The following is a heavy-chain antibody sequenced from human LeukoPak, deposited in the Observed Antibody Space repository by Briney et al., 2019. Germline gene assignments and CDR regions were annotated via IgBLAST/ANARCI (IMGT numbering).Heavy chain of an antibody. CDR2: IYSGGST. CDR1: GFTVSSFY. D-gene: IGHD1-26*01. V-gene: IGHV3-66*01. J-gene: IGHJ6*02. CDR3: ARDRRAIYYYGMDV. Sequence: PGGSLRLSCAASGFTVSSFYMSWVRQAPGKGLEWVSVIYSGGSTYYADSVKGRFTISRDNSKNTLYLQMNSLRAEDTAVYYCARDRRAIYYYGMDVWGQGTTVTVSS.